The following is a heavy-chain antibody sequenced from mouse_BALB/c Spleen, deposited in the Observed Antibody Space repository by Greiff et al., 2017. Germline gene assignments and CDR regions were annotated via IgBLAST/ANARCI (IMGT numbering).Heavy chain of an antibody. CDR1: GFTFSSYY. J-gene: IGHJ2*01. V-gene: IGHV5-6-2*01. CDR2: INSNGGST. D-gene: IGHD1-1*01. Sequence: EVHLVESGGGLVKLGGSLKLSCAASGFTFSSYYMSWVRQTPEKRLELVAAINSNGGSTYYPDTVKGRFTISRDNAKNTLYLQMSSLKSEDTALYYCARQGYGSSLYYFDYWGQGTTLTVSS. CDR3: ARQGYGSSLYYFDY.